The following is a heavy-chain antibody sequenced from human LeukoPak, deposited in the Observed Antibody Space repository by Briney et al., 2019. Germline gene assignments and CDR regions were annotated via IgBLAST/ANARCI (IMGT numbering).Heavy chain of an antibody. V-gene: IGHV4-59*01. J-gene: IGHJ4*02. CDR3: AGYPILGAYCGGDCYFEY. CDR2: IYDSGST. CDR1: GGSISSYY. D-gene: IGHD2-21*01. Sequence: SETLSLTCTVSGGSISSYYWSWIRQPPGKGLEWIGYIYDSGSTNYNPSRKRRLTISVDTSKNQFSLNLSSVTAADTAVYYCAGYPILGAYCGGDCYFEYWGQGTLVTVSS.